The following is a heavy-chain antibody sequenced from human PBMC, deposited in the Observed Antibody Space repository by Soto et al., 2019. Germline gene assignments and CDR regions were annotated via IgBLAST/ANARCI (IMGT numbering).Heavy chain of an antibody. V-gene: IGHV3-33*01. CDR1: GFTFSSHG. J-gene: IGHJ5*02. Sequence: PGGSLRLSCAASGFTFSSHGMHWVRQAPGKGLEWVAVIWYDGTNKHYADSVKGRFTISRDNSKNTLYLQMNSLRAEDTAVYYCARDWSGGSPTGWFDPWGQGTLVTVSS. CDR2: IWYDGTNK. D-gene: IGHD2-15*01. CDR3: ARDWSGGSPTGWFDP.